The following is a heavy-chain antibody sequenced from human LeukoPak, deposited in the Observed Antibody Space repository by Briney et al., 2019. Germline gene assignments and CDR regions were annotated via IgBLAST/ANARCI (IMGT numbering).Heavy chain of an antibody. Sequence: GGSLRLSCAASGFTFSSYWMHWVRQAPGKGLVWVSSISRSSNYKYYADSVKGRFTISRDNAKNSLYLQMNSLRAEDTAVYYCAKSGLNRFDYWGQGTLVTVSS. D-gene: IGHD2-15*01. CDR1: GFTFSSYW. CDR2: ISRSSNYK. CDR3: AKSGLNRFDY. J-gene: IGHJ4*02. V-gene: IGHV3-21*04.